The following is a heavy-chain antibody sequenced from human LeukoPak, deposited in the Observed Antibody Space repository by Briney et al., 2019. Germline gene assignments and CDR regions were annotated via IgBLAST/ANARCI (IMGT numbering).Heavy chain of an antibody. J-gene: IGHJ4*02. D-gene: IGHD3-3*01. CDR3: ARGYDFWSGDYESPDY. Sequence: ASVKVSCKASGYTFTGYYMHWVRQAPGQGLEWMGWINPNSGGTNYAQKFQGRVTMTRDTSISTAYMELSRLRSDDTAVYYCARGYDFWSGDYESPDYWGQGTLVTVSS. V-gene: IGHV1-2*02. CDR2: INPNSGGT. CDR1: GYTFTGYY.